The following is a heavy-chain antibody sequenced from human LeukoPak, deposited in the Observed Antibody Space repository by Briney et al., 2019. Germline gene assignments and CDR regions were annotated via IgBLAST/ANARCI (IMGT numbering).Heavy chain of an antibody. CDR2: INTKTGNP. J-gene: IGHJ4*02. D-gene: IGHD6-19*01. CDR3: AKDGWVAVTGMDS. Sequence: ASVKVSCKASGYTFTGHAMNWVRQAPGQGPEWMGYINTKTGNPTYAQGFTGRFVFSLDTSVSTAYLQISSLKPEDTGVYYCAKDGWVAVTGMDSWGQGTLVTVSS. V-gene: IGHV7-4-1*02. CDR1: GYTFTGHA.